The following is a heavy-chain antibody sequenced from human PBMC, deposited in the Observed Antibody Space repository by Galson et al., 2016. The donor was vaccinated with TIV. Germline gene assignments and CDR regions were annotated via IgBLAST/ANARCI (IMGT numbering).Heavy chain of an antibody. CDR3: AREAVGAVKYFDN. V-gene: IGHV1-3*01. J-gene: IGHJ4*02. CDR2: INAGNGNT. CDR1: GSMFSSHA. Sequence: QSGAEVKKPGASVKVSCKASGSMFSSHAMHWVRQAPGQRLEWMGWINAGNGNTKHSQNFQGIVTITRDTSATTTYMELRSLRSEDMAVYYCAREAVGAVKYFDNWGQGTLVTVSS. D-gene: IGHD4-23*01.